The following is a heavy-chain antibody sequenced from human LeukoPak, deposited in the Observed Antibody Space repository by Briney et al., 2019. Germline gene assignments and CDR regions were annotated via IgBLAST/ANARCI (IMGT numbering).Heavy chain of an antibody. D-gene: IGHD3-22*01. V-gene: IGHV3-48*03. J-gene: IGHJ4*02. Sequence: GGSLRLSCVASGFTFSDHEMNWVRQTPGEGLEWISYISGDANTIFYRDSVRGRVTISRDNAKNSLYLQMNSLRAEDTAVYYCARGLSPPYDTTYYFDYWGQGTLVTVSS. CDR2: ISGDANTI. CDR3: ARGLSPPYDTTYYFDY. CDR1: GFTFSDHE.